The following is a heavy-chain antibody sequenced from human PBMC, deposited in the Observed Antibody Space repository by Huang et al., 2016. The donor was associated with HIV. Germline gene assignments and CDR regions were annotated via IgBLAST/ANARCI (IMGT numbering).Heavy chain of an antibody. CDR2: LMPGFESP. J-gene: IGHJ4*02. D-gene: IGHD4-4*01. V-gene: IGHV1-69*13. Sequence: QVQLLQSGAEVKKPGSSVKVSCKASGGPFSSYSIAWVRQAPGQGLEWMERLMPGFESPNYAQKWQGRVRVTADESTSTVYMELRDLRPDDTAVYFCARGSLEYSVSSSLDYWGQGTHVTVSS. CDR1: GGPFSSYS. CDR3: ARGSLEYSVSSSLDY.